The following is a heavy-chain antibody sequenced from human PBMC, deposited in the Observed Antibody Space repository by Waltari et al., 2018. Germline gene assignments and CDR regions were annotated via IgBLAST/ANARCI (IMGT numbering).Heavy chain of an antibody. D-gene: IGHD1-26*01. CDR3: ARGSGSQAGL. J-gene: IGHJ4*02. CDR1: GYACTAYY. CDR2: VNPNTGAT. Sequence: QVQLVQSGAELKKPGASVKVSCRASGYACTAYYIHWVRQAPGEGLEWMGRVNPNTGATDYAQRFQDRVTMTRDTSITTVYMDLSRLTSDDTAVYFCARGSGSQAGLWGQGTLVTVSS. V-gene: IGHV1-2*06.